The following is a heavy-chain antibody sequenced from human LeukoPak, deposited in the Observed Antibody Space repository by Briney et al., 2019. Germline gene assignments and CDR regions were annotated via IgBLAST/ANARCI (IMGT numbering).Heavy chain of an antibody. D-gene: IGHD1-26*01. CDR2: INHGGST. CDR1: GGSFSGYY. CDR3: ARGVRWELRSTYYFDY. Sequence: SETLSLTCAVYGGSFSGYYWSWIRQPPGKGLEWIGEINHGGSTNYNPALKSRVTISVDTSKNQFSLKLSSVTAADTAVYYCARGVRWELRSTYYFDYWGQGTLVTVSS. V-gene: IGHV4-34*01. J-gene: IGHJ4*02.